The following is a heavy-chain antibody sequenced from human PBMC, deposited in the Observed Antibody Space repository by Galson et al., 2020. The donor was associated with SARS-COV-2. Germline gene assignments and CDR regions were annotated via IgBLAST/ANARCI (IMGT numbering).Heavy chain of an antibody. V-gene: IGHV3-20*04. CDR2: INWNGGST. D-gene: IGHD6-19*01. CDR1: GFTFDDYG. J-gene: IGHJ4*02. Sequence: GESLRLSCAASGFTFDDYGMSWVRQAPGKGLEWVSGINWNGGSTGYADSVKGRFTISRDNAKNSLYLQMNSLRAEDTALYYCARTGIAVAGKTAYFDYWGQGTLVTVSS. CDR3: ARTGIAVAGKTAYFDY.